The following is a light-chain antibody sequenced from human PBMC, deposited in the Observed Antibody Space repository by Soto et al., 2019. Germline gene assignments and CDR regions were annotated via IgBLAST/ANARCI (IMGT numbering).Light chain of an antibody. CDR3: QQYGTSPRT. V-gene: IGKV3-20*01. Sequence: EIVLTQSPGTLSLSPGEGATLSCRTSQGISSSYVAWYQQKPGQAPRLLIYGASSRATGIPDRFGGRGSRTDFTLTISRLEPEDFAVYYCQQYGTSPRTFGQGTKVEVK. J-gene: IGKJ1*01. CDR2: GAS. CDR1: QGISSSY.